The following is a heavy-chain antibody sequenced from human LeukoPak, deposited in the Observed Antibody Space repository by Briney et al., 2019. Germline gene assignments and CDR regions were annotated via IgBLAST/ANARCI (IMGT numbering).Heavy chain of an antibody. V-gene: IGHV4-59*08. D-gene: IGHD3-3*01. CDR1: GGSISSYY. J-gene: IGHJ4*02. Sequence: SETLSLTCTVSGGSISSYYWSWIRQPPGKGLEWIGYIYYSGSTNYNPSLKSRVTISVDTSKNQFSLKLSSVTAADTAVYYCSTRGGFLEWLSPFDYWGQGTLVTVSS. CDR2: IYYSGST. CDR3: STRGGFLEWLSPFDY.